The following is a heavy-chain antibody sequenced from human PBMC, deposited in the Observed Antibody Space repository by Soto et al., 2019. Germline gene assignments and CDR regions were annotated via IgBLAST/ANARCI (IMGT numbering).Heavy chain of an antibody. CDR2: XIXXXGXA. Sequence: SVKVSCKASGGTFSSYAISLVRQAPGQGLEWMXGXIXXXGXAXXXQXXQXRVTITADKSTSTAYMELRSLRSEDTAVYYCARDPSYCGGDCYSPWGQGTLVTVSS. J-gene: IGHJ5*02. V-gene: IGHV1-69*06. D-gene: IGHD2-21*02. CDR3: ARDPSYCGGDCYSP. CDR1: GGTFSSYA.